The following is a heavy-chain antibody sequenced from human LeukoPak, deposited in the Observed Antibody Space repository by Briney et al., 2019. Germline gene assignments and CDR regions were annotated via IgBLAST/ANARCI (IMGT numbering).Heavy chain of an antibody. Sequence: SLRLSCAASGFTYDDYAMHWVRQAPGKGLEWVSGIIWNSNIIAYADAVKGRFTISRDNAKNSLYLQMNSLRAEDTALYYCTKDKWGGGYNIAFEYWGQGALVTVSS. V-gene: IGHV3-9*01. CDR2: IIWNSNII. CDR3: TKDKWGGGYNIAFEY. CDR1: GFTYDDYA. D-gene: IGHD3-16*01. J-gene: IGHJ4*02.